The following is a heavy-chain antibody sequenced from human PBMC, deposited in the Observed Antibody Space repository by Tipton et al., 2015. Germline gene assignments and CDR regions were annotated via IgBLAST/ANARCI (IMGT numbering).Heavy chain of an antibody. V-gene: IGHV4-34*01. CDR2: INHSGST. CDR1: GGSFSGYF. D-gene: IGHD3-22*01. CDR3: ARGLPIVVPHYFDY. J-gene: IGHJ4*02. Sequence: TLSLTCAFYGGSFSGYFWSWSRQPPGKGLEWIGEINHSGSTNYNPSLKSRVTISVDRSKNQFSLKVSSVTDADTAVYYCARGLPIVVPHYFDYWGQGTLVTVSS.